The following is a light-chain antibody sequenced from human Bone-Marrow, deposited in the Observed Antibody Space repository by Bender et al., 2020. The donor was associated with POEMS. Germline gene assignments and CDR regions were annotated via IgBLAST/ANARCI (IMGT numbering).Light chain of an antibody. CDR1: SSDFGGNNY. Sequence: QSALTQPASVSGSPGQSITIPCTGISSDFGGNNYVSWFQQHPDKAPKLVIYEVSNRPSGVSNRFSGSKSGNTASLTISGLQAEDEADYYCSSYTTSGAVFGGGTKLTVL. CDR2: EVS. J-gene: IGLJ3*02. V-gene: IGLV2-14*01. CDR3: SSYTTSGAV.